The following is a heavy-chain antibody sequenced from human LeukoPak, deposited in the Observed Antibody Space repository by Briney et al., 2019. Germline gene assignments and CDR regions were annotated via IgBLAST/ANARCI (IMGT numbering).Heavy chain of an antibody. CDR2: ISAYNGNT. CDR1: GYTFTSYG. D-gene: IGHD2-2*01. CDR3: ARDLRWQPKVVPAASNWFDP. V-gene: IGHV1-18*01. Sequence: ASVKVSFKASGYTFTSYGISWVRQAPGQGLEWMGWISAYNGNTNYAQKLQGRVTMTTDTSTSTAYMELRSLRSDDTAVYYCARDLRWQPKVVPAASNWFDPWGQGTLVTVSS. J-gene: IGHJ5*02.